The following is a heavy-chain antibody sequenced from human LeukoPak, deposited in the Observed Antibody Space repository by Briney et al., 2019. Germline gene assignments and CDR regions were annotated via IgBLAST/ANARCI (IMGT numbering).Heavy chain of an antibody. J-gene: IGHJ6*02. Sequence: PGGSLRLSCAAAGFTFSSYGMHWVSQAPGKGLEWVAVISYDGSNKYYADSVKGRFTISRDNSKNTLYLQMNSLRAEDTAVYYCAKGPSSYSSSWYGMDVWGQGTTVTVSS. CDR2: ISYDGSNK. D-gene: IGHD6-13*01. CDR1: GFTFSSYG. V-gene: IGHV3-30*18. CDR3: AKGPSSYSSSWYGMDV.